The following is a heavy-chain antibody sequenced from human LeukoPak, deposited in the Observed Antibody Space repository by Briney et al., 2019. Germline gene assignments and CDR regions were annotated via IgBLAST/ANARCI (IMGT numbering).Heavy chain of an antibody. Sequence: PGGSLRLSCAASGFTFSSYEMHWVGQAPGKGLEWVSYISSSGRTIYYADSVKGRFTISRDNAKNSLYLQRNSLRAEDTAVYYCARDYGGSSPFDYWGQGTLVTVSS. V-gene: IGHV3-48*03. J-gene: IGHJ4*02. CDR2: ISSSGRTI. D-gene: IGHD4-23*01. CDR3: ARDYGGSSPFDY. CDR1: GFTFSSYE.